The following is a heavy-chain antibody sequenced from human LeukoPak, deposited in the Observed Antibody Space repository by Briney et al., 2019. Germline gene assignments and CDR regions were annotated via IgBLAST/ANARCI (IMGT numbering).Heavy chain of an antibody. J-gene: IGHJ4*02. D-gene: IGHD6-19*01. CDR1: GFTFSSYG. V-gene: IGHV3-30*02. CDR3: ARTREQWQVLDY. Sequence: GGSLRLSCAASGFTFSSYGMHWVRQAPGKGLEWVAFIRYDGSNKYYADSVKGRFTISRDNSKNTLYLQMNSLRAEDTAVYYCARTREQWQVLDYWGQGTLVTVSS. CDR2: IRYDGSNK.